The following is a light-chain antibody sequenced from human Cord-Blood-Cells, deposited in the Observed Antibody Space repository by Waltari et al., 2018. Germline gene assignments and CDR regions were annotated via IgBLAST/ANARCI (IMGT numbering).Light chain of an antibody. V-gene: IGLV2-23*02. Sequence: QSALTQPASVSGSPGQSITISCTGTSSDVGSYNLVSWYQQHPGKAPKLMIYEVSKRAAGVSNRFAGSKSSNTASRTIAGLQAEDEADYYCCSYAGRSTWVFGGGTKLTVL. CDR1: SSDVGSYNL. J-gene: IGLJ3*02. CDR3: CSYAGRSTWV. CDR2: EVS.